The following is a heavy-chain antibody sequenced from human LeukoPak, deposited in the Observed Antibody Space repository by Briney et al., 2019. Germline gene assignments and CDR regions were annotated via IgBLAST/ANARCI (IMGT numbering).Heavy chain of an antibody. CDR2: IYSGGST. CDR1: GFTVSSNY. Sequence: PGGSLRLSCAASGFTVSSNYMSWVRQAPGKGPEWVSVIYSGGSTYYADSVKGRFTISRDNSKNTLYLQMNSLRAEDTAVYYCAGGYYYGSGSYSYMDVWGKGTTVTISS. V-gene: IGHV3-53*01. D-gene: IGHD3-10*01. J-gene: IGHJ6*03. CDR3: AGGYYYGSGSYSYMDV.